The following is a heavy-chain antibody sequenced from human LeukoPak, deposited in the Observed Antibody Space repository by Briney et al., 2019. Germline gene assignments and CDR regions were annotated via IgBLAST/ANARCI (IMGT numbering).Heavy chain of an antibody. CDR2: INSDGSST. D-gene: IGHD6-13*01. J-gene: IGHJ4*02. V-gene: IGHV3-74*01. CDR3: ARGRAAAGTLTPDY. Sequence: GGSLRLSCAASRFTFSSYWTHWVRQAPGKGLVWVSRINSDGSSTSYADSVKGRFTISRDNAKNTLYLQMNSLRAEDTAVYYCARGRAAAGTLTPDYWGQGTLVTVSS. CDR1: RFTFSSYW.